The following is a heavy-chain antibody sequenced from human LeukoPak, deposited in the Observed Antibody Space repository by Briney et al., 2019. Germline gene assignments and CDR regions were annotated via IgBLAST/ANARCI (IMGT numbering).Heavy chain of an antibody. V-gene: IGHV1-69*13. CDR1: GGTFSSYA. D-gene: IGHD5-18*01. J-gene: IGHJ6*02. Sequence: GASVKVSCKASGGTFSSYAISWVRQAPGQGLEWMGGIIPIFGTANYAQKFQGRVTITADESTSTAYMELSSLRSEDTAVYYCARDHFPGGSYGSDYGMDVWGQGTTVTVSS. CDR2: IIPIFGTA. CDR3: ARDHFPGGSYGSDYGMDV.